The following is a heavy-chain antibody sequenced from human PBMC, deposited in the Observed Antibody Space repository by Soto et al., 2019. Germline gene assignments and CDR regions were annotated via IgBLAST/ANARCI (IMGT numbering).Heavy chain of an antibody. J-gene: IGHJ5*02. CDR1: SGSISSTIYS. V-gene: IGHV4-39*01. CDR3: ARQCRGVTCHWFVP. Sequence: SETLSLTCTVSSGSISSTIYSWDWIRQPPGKGLEWIGSIFYSGSTYYNPSLKSRVTISVDTSKNQFSLTLTSVTAADTAVYYCARQCRGVTCHWFVPRAQRTLVTVSS. CDR2: IFYSGST. D-gene: IGHD2-15*01.